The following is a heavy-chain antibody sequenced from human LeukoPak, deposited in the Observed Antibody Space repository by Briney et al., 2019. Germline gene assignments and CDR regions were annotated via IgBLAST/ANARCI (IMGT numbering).Heavy chain of an antibody. V-gene: IGHV3-48*03. Sequence: PGGSLRLSCAASGFTFSSYEMNWVRQAPGKGLEWVSYISGSGNTIYYTDSVKGRFTTSRDNSKNTLYLQMNSLRAEDTAVYYCAKDLGGGSGCYDLWGRGTLVTVSS. CDR2: ISGSGNTI. J-gene: IGHJ2*01. CDR1: GFTFSSYE. CDR3: AKDLGGGSGCYDL. D-gene: IGHD6-19*01.